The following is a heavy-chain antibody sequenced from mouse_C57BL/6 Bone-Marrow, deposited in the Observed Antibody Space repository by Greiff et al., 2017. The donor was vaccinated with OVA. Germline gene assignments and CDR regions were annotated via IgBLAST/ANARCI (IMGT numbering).Heavy chain of an antibody. Sequence: EVQLQQSGPELVKPGASVKISCKASGYTFTDYYMNWVKQSHGKSLEWIGDINPNNGGTSYNQKFKGKATLTVDKSSSTAYMELRRLTSEDSAVYYCAREGSTVITTRVYLDYWGQGTTLTVSS. CDR1: GYTFTDYY. CDR3: AREGSTVITTRVYLDY. D-gene: IGHD2-4*01. CDR2: INPNNGGT. V-gene: IGHV1-26*01. J-gene: IGHJ2*01.